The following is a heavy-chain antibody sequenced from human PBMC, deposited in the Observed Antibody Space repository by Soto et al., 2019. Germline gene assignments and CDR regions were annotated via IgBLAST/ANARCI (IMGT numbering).Heavy chain of an antibody. J-gene: IGHJ4*02. CDR1: GFTFSSYG. Sequence: QVQLVESGGGVVQPGRSLRLSCAASGFTFSSYGMHWVRQAPGKGLEGVTNIWDDGNKKYYADSVKGRFTVSRDNSKNMMYLQMNSLTAEDTAVYYCARDKGAAILHLLYWGQGTLVTVSS. D-gene: IGHD2-21*01. V-gene: IGHV3-33*01. CDR2: IWDDGNKK. CDR3: ARDKGAAILHLLY.